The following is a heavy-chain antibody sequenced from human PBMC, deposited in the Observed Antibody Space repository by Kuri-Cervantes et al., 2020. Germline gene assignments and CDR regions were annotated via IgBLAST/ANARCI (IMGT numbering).Heavy chain of an antibody. CDR2: IFSNDEK. CDR3: ARIVEGYYDSSGYPRYFQH. J-gene: IGHJ1*01. CDR1: GFSLSTSGMR. V-gene: IGHV2-26*01. D-gene: IGHD3-22*01. Sequence: SGPTLVKPTQTLTLTCTFSGFSLSTSGMRVSWIRQPPGKALESLAHIFSNDEKSYSTSLKCRLTISKDTSKSQVVLTMTNMDPVDTATYYCARIVEGYYDSSGYPRYFQHWGQGTLVTVSS.